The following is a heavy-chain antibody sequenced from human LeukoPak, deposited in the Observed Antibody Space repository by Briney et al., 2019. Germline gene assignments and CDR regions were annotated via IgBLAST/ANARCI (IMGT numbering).Heavy chain of an antibody. J-gene: IGHJ4*02. V-gene: IGHV4-34*01. CDR2: INHSGST. D-gene: IGHD4-17*01. CDR1: GGSFSGYY. CDR3: ARGDYGDLPFDY. Sequence: PSETLSLTCAVYGGSFSGYYWSWIRKPPGKGLEWIGEINHSGSTNYNPSLKSRVTISVDTSKNQFSLKLSSVTAADTAVYYCARGDYGDLPFDYWSQGTLVTVSS.